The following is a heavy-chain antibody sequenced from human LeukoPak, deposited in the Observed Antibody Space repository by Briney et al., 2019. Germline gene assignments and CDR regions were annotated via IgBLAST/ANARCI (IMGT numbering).Heavy chain of an antibody. D-gene: IGHD6-19*01. Sequence: GGSLRLSCAASGFTFSSYWRHWVRQAPGKGLVWVSRINSDGSSTSYADSVKGRFTISRDNAKNTLYLQMNSLRAEDTAVYYCARDQSSGWYPHWFDPWGQGTLVTVSS. CDR3: ARDQSSGWYPHWFDP. CDR1: GFTFSSYW. V-gene: IGHV3-74*01. CDR2: INSDGSST. J-gene: IGHJ5*02.